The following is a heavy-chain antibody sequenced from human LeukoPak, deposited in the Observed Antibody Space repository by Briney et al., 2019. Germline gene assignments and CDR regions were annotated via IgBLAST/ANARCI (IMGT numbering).Heavy chain of an antibody. CDR2: ISGSGGST. Sequence: GGSLRLSCAASGFTFSSYAMSWVRQAPGKGLEWVSAISGSGGSTYYADSVKGRFTIPRDNSKNTLYLQMNSLRAEDTAVYYCAPYSSISYELDYWGQGTLVTVSS. V-gene: IGHV3-23*01. J-gene: IGHJ4*02. CDR1: GFTFSSYA. D-gene: IGHD6-19*01. CDR3: APYSSISYELDY.